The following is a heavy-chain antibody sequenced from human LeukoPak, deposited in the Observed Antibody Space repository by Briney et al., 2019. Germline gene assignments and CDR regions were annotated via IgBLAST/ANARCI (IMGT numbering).Heavy chain of an antibody. D-gene: IGHD5-24*01. CDR1: GGSFSGYY. CDR3: ARGGGDGYPPYYFDS. CDR2: INHSGST. V-gene: IGHV4-34*01. Sequence: SETLSLTCAVYGGSFSGYYWSWIRQPPGKGLEWIGEINHSGSTNYNPSLKSRVTISVDTSKNQFSLKLSSVTAADTAVYYCARGGGDGYPPYYFDSWGQGTLVSVSS. J-gene: IGHJ4*02.